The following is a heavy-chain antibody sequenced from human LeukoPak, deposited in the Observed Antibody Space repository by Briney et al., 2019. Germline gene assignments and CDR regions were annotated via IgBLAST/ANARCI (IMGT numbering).Heavy chain of an antibody. Sequence: ASVKVSCKASGYTFTSYYIVWVRQAPGQGLEWMGRIDPSGGSTSYAQKFQGRVTMTRGTSTSTVYMDLSSLISEDTAVYYCARNSGSGFGYWGQGTLVTVSS. D-gene: IGHD2-15*01. J-gene: IGHJ4*02. CDR3: ARNSGSGFGY. CDR2: IDPSGGST. V-gene: IGHV1-46*01. CDR1: GYTFTSYY.